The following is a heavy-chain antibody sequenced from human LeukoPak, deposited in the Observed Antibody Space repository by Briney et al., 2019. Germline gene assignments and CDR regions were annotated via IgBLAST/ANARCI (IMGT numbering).Heavy chain of an antibody. CDR1: GYTFTTYG. CDR2: ISNYNGNT. CDR3: ARDEGAFDY. D-gene: IGHD1-26*01. V-gene: IGHV1-18*01. Sequence: ASVKVSCKASGYTFTTYGISWVRQAPGQGLEWMGWISNYNGNTNYAQKFQGRVTVTTNTSTSTAYMEVRSLTSDDTAVYYCARDEGAFDYWGQGTLVTVSS. J-gene: IGHJ4*02.